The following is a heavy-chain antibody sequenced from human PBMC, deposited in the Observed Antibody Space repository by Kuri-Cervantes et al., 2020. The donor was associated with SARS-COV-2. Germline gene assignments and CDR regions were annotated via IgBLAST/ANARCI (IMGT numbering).Heavy chain of an antibody. Sequence: GESLKISCAASGFTFSDYYMSWIRQAPGKGLEWVSYISSSGSTIYYADSAKGRFTISRDNARNSLYLQMNSLRAEDTAVYYCAREGPYCGGDCCLDYWGQGTLVTVSS. CDR2: ISSSGSTI. CDR1: GFTFSDYY. D-gene: IGHD2-21*01. J-gene: IGHJ4*02. CDR3: AREGPYCGGDCCLDY. V-gene: IGHV3-11*04.